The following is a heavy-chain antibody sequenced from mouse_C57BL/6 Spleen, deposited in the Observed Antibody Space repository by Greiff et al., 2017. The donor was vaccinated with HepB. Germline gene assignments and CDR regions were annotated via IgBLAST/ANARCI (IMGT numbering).Heavy chain of an antibody. CDR1: GFTFSDYG. Sequence: EVQLVESGGGLVKPGGSLKLSCAASGFTFSDYGMHWVRQAPEKGLEWVAYISSGSSTIYYADTVKGRFTISRDNAKKTLFLQMTSLRSEDTAMYYSGRGVWDGWYFDVWGTGTTVTVSS. J-gene: IGHJ1*03. CDR3: GRGVWDGWYFDV. V-gene: IGHV5-17*01. D-gene: IGHD4-1*01. CDR2: ISSGSSTI.